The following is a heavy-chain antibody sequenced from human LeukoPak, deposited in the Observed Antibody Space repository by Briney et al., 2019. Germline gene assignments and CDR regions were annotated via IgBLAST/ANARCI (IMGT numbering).Heavy chain of an antibody. J-gene: IGHJ4*02. CDR1: GYTLTELS. CDR3: ARESGPKYYFDY. Sequence: ASVKVSCKVSGYTLTELSMHWVRQAPGKGLEWMGGFDPEDGETIYAQKFQGRVTITTDESTSTAYMELSSLRSEGTAVYYCARESGPKYYFDYWGQGTLVTVSS. CDR2: FDPEDGET. D-gene: IGHD3-10*01. V-gene: IGHV1-24*01.